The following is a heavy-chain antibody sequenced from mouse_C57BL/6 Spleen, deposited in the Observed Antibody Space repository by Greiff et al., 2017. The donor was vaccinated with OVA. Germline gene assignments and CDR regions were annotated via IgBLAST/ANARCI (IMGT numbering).Heavy chain of an antibody. D-gene: IGHD1-1*01. J-gene: IGHJ4*01. Sequence: QVQLQQPGAELVKPGASVKLSCKASGYTFTSYWMHWVKQRPGQGLEWIGMIHPNSGSTNYNEKFKSKATLTVDKSSSTAYMQLSSLTSEDSAVYYCARPTTVVATKAMDYWGQGTSVTVSS. CDR1: GYTFTSYW. CDR2: IHPNSGST. CDR3: ARPTTVVATKAMDY. V-gene: IGHV1-64*01.